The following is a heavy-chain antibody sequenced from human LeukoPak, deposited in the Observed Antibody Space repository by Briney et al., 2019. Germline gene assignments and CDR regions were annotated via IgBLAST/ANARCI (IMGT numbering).Heavy chain of an antibody. CDR3: ARDHSRIAAAGGFDY. J-gene: IGHJ4*02. CDR1: GFTFSSYR. Sequence: GSLRLSCAASGFTFSSYRMNWVRQAPGKGLEWVSSISSSSSYIYYADSVKGRFTISRDNAKNSLYLQMNSLRAEDTAVYYCARDHSRIAAAGGFDYWGQGTLVTVSS. V-gene: IGHV3-21*01. CDR2: ISSSSSYI. D-gene: IGHD6-13*01.